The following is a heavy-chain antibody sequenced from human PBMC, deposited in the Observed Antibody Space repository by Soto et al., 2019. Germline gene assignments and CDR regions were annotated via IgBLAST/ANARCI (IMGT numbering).Heavy chain of an antibody. V-gene: IGHV3-48*02. CDR1: RFTFSTYS. J-gene: IGHJ6*02. CDR3: ARPYSNRLSIFYGLDV. CDR2: ISSSSDII. Sequence: EVQLVESGGRLVQPGGSLRLSCVASRFTFSTYSMNWVRQAPGKGLEWISYISSSSDIIYYADSVKGRFTISRDNAKNSLSLQMNSLRDEDTAVYYCARPYSNRLSIFYGLDVWGQGTTVTVSS. D-gene: IGHD1-26*01.